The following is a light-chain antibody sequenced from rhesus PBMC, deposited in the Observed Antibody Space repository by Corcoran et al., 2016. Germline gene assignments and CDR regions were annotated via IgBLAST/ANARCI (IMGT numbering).Light chain of an antibody. Sequence: EIVMTQSPATLSLAPGETATLSCRASESVGRPFAWYQQKPGQAPKLLVLRAYFRATGIPDRLSGRRARTGLPLTLSGLEPEDVGVYHCQRNHGWLAFGGGTKVEIK. CDR1: ESVGRP. J-gene: IGKJ4*01. CDR2: RAY. CDR3: QRNHGWLA. V-gene: IGKV3-40*02.